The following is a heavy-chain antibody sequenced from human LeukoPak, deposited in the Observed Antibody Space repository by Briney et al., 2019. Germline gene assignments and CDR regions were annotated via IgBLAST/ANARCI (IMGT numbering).Heavy chain of an antibody. J-gene: IGHJ6*03. D-gene: IGHD2-21*02. V-gene: IGHV1-46*01. CDR3: AREGAYCGGDCYSGSLDYYYYYMDV. CDR2: INPSGGST. CDR1: GYTFTSYY. Sequence: ASVKVSCKASGYTFTSYYMHWVRQAPGQGLEWMGIINPSGGSTSYAQKFQVIVTMTRDKSPSTVYMELSSLRSEDTAVYYCAREGAYCGGDCYSGSLDYYYYYMDVWGKGTTVTISS.